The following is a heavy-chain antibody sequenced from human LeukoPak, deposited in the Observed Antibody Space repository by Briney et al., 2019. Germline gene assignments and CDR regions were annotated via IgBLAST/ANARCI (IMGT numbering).Heavy chain of an antibody. J-gene: IGHJ4*02. D-gene: IGHD3-10*01. CDR1: GFTFSNAW. Sequence: GGSLRLSCAASGFTFSNAWMSWVRQAPGEGLEWVSAISGSGGSTYYADSVKGRFTISRDNSKNTLYLQMNSLRAEDTAVYYCAKDQWLWFGEFPPYYFDYWGQGTLVTVSS. CDR3: AKDQWLWFGEFPPYYFDY. V-gene: IGHV3-23*01. CDR2: ISGSGGST.